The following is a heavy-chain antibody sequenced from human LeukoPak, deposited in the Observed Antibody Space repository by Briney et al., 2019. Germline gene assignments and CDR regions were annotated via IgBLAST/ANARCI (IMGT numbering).Heavy chain of an antibody. V-gene: IGHV4-34*01. Sequence: SETLSLTCAVYGGSFSGYYWSWIRQPPGKGLEWIGEINHSGSTNYNPSLKSRVTISVDTSKNQFSLKLSSVTAADTAVYYCARGGDLWGRGTLVTVSS. CDR2: INHSGST. J-gene: IGHJ2*01. CDR3: ARGGDL. CDR1: GGSFSGYY.